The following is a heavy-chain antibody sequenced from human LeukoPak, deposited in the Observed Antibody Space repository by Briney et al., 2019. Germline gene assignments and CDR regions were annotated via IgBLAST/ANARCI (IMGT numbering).Heavy chain of an antibody. J-gene: IGHJ6*03. CDR3: GRXRIXGSGGYYMDV. D-gene: IGHD3-10*01. CDR1: GGSFSGYY. Sequence: ETLSLTCAVYGGSFSGYYWSWIRQPPGKGLEWIGEINHSGSTNYNPSLKSRVTISVDTSKNQFSLKLSSVTAADTAVYYCGRXRIXGSGGYYMDVWGKGTTVTISS. V-gene: IGHV4-34*01. CDR2: INHSGST.